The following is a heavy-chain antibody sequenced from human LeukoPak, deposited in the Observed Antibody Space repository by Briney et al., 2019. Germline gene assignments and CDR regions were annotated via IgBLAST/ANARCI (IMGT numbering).Heavy chain of an antibody. D-gene: IGHD3-10*01. J-gene: IGHJ4*02. Sequence: GRSLRLSCAASGFIFSNYAMHWVRQAPGKGLEWVALISYDGSNKYYADSVKGRFTISRDNSKNTLYLQMNSLRAEDTAVYYCAKSMVRGIIILDFDYWGQGTLVTVSS. CDR2: ISYDGSNK. V-gene: IGHV3-30*04. CDR1: GFIFSNYA. CDR3: AKSMVRGIIILDFDY.